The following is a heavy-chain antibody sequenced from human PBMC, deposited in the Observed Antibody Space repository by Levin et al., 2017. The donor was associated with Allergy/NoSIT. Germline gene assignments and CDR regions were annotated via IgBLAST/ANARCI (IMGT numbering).Heavy chain of an antibody. V-gene: IGHV3-23*01. CDR3: AKGRQSRTYSPDY. CDR2: ITDSSDTT. CDR1: GFTFSSYA. Sequence: AGESLKISCAASGFTFSSYAMSWVRQAPGKGLEWVSGITDSSDTTSYADSVKGRFTVSRDNSKNTLYLQLNSLRVEDTAIYYCAKGRQSRTYSPDYWGQGILVTVSS. D-gene: IGHD4-11*01. J-gene: IGHJ4*02.